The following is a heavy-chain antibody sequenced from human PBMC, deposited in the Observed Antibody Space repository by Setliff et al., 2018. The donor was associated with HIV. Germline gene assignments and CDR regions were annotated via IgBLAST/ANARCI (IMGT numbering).Heavy chain of an antibody. CDR3: ARETTGWFGELAAAFDI. D-gene: IGHD3-10*01. Sequence: GGSPRLSCASSGFTFSSYAMTWVRQAPGKGLECVAVISGSGGDTYYADSVKGRFVISRDNSKNTLYLQMNSLRAEDTAVYYCARETTGWFGELAAAFDIWGHGTLVTVSS. J-gene: IGHJ3*02. CDR1: GFTFSSYA. V-gene: IGHV3-23*01. CDR2: ISGSGGDT.